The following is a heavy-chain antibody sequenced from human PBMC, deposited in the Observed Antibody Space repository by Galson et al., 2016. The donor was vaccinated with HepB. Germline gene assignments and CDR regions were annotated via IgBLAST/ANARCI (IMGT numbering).Heavy chain of an antibody. V-gene: IGHV1-18*04. D-gene: IGHD3-10*01. CDR3: ARLWFGELLAKAD. CDR2: ISGYNGNT. Sequence: SVKVSCKAPGYTFTTYGITWVRQAPGQGLEWMGWISGYNGNTNYAQKFQGRVTMTTDTSTTTTYMELRSLRSDDTAVYYCARLWFGELLAKADWGQGTLVTVSS. J-gene: IGHJ4*02. CDR1: GYTFTTYG.